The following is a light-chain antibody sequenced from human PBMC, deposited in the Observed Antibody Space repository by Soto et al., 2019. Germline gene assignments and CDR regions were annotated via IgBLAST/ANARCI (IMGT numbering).Light chain of an antibody. CDR1: RSVGSN. CDR3: QQYNRWPPIT. CDR2: GTS. J-gene: IGKJ5*01. V-gene: IGKV3-15*01. Sequence: EIVMTQSPDTLSVSSGDRATLSCRASRSVGSNLAWYQQKPGQAPRLLIYGTSIRATGIPARFSGSGSGTEFSLTISSRQSEDFAVYYCQQYNRWPPITFGQGTRLEI.